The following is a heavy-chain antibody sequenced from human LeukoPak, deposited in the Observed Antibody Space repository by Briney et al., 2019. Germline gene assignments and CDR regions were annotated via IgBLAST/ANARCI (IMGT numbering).Heavy chain of an antibody. CDR1: DLTFSNYE. J-gene: IGHJ4*01. V-gene: IGHV3-48*03. Sequence: PGGSLRLSCTSSDLTFSNYEMHWVRQAPGKGLDWVSYISSSSSTIYNADSVEGRFTISRDNAKNSLYLQMNSLRAEDTAIYYCARGRYDFWSGPRAYYFDYWGQGTLVTVSS. CDR3: ARGRYDFWSGPRAYYFDY. CDR2: ISSSSSTI. D-gene: IGHD3-3*01.